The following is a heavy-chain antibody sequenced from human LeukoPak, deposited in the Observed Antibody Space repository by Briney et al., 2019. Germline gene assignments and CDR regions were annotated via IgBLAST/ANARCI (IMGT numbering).Heavy chain of an antibody. CDR3: ARGRGSYWAYSDY. V-gene: IGHV4-34*01. D-gene: IGHD1-26*01. CDR2: INHSGST. J-gene: IGHJ4*02. Sequence: SETLSLTCAVYGGSFSGYYWSWIRQPPGKGLEWIGEINHSGSTNYNPSLKSRVTISVDTAKHQFSLKLSSVTAADTAVYYCARGRGSYWAYSDYWGQGTLVTVSS. CDR1: GGSFSGYY.